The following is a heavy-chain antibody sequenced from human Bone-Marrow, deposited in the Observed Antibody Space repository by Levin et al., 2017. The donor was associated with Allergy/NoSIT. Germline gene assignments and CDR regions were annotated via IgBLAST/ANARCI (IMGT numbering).Heavy chain of an antibody. CDR2: IYHSGTT. Sequence: LRLSCTVSGAPIRTDDYYWNWIRQAPGKGLEWIGYIYHSGTTSYNPSLQSRVTISVDTSKNQFSLNLTSVTGADTAVYYCARDRGFGDYYGRHYIGSYFDYWGQGTLVTVFS. V-gene: IGHV4-30-4*01. J-gene: IGHJ4*02. CDR1: GAPIRTDDYY. CDR3: ARDRGFGDYYGRHYIGSYFDY. D-gene: IGHD3-10*01.